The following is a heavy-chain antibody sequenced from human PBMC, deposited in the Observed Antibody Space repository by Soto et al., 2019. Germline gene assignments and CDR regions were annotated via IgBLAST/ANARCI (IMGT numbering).Heavy chain of an antibody. V-gene: IGHV3-48*03. CDR3: ARSRVDYYDSSGIVFDY. CDR2: ISSSGSTI. Sequence: PVGSLRLACAASGVTFSSYEMNWVRQAPGKGLEWVSYISSSGSTIYYADSVKGRFTISRDNAKNSLYLQMNSLRAEDTAVYYCARSRVDYYDSSGIVFDYWGKGTMVT. CDR1: GVTFSSYE. D-gene: IGHD3-22*01. J-gene: IGHJ4*02.